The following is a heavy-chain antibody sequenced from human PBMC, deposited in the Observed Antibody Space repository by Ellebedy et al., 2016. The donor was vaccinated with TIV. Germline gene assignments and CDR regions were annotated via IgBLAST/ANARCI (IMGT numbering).Heavy chain of an antibody. CDR2: ISSDGGGT. CDR1: GFSFSTYA. D-gene: IGHD6-6*01. J-gene: IGHJ4*02. Sequence: GESLKISCAASGFSFSTYAMHWVRQAPGKRLEYVSAISSDGGGTFYANSVKGRFTISRDISKNTLYLQMNSLRAEDTAVYYCARPEYPLGYFDYWGQGTLVTVSS. CDR3: ARPEYPLGYFDY. V-gene: IGHV3-64*01.